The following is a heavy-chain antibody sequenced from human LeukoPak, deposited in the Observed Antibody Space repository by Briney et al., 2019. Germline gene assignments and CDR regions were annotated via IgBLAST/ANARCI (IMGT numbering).Heavy chain of an antibody. V-gene: IGHV4-30-4*08. CDR3: ARYTTVTTEFDY. Sequence: LRLSCAASGFTVSSNYMSWVRQAPGKGLEWIGYIYYSGSTYYNPSLKSRVTISVDTSKNQFSLKLSSVTAADTAVYYCARYTTVTTEFDYWGQGTLVTVSS. CDR2: IYYSGST. CDR1: GFTVSSNY. J-gene: IGHJ4*02. D-gene: IGHD4-17*01.